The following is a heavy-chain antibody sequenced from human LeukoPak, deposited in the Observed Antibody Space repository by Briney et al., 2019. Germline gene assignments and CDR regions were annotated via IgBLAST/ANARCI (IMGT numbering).Heavy chain of an antibody. CDR1: GYTFTDCY. Sequence: ASVKVSCKASGYTFTDCYMHWVRQAPGQGLEWVGWINPNSGGTNYAQKFQGRVTMTRDTSISTVFMELSRLRPDDTAVYYCARDMCSGGSCFFDYWGQGTLVTVSS. CDR3: ARDMCSGGSCFFDY. J-gene: IGHJ4*02. V-gene: IGHV1-2*02. CDR2: INPNSGGT. D-gene: IGHD2-15*01.